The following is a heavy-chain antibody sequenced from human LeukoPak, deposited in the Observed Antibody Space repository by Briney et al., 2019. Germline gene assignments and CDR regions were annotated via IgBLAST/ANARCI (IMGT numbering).Heavy chain of an antibody. CDR2: IIPIFGTA. D-gene: IGHD6-13*01. Sequence: SVKVPCKASGGTFSSYAISWVRQAPGQGLEWMGGIIPIFGTANYAQKFQGRVTITADESTSTAYMELSSLRSEDTAVYYCASGADSSSWPLYFDYWGQGTLVTVSS. V-gene: IGHV1-69*13. J-gene: IGHJ4*02. CDR1: GGTFSSYA. CDR3: ASGADSSSWPLYFDY.